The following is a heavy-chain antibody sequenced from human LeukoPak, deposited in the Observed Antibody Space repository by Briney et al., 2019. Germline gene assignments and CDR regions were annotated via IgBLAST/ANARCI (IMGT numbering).Heavy chain of an antibody. V-gene: IGHV3-53*01. CDR3: ARVAASYYYMDV. D-gene: IGHD6-13*01. J-gene: IGHJ6*03. Sequence: GGSLRLSCAASGFTVSSNYMSWVRQAPGKGLEWVSVIYSGGSTYYADSVKGRFTISRDNSKNTLYLQMNSLRAEDTAVYYCARVAASYYYMDVWGKGTTVTVSS. CDR1: GFTVSSNY. CDR2: IYSGGST.